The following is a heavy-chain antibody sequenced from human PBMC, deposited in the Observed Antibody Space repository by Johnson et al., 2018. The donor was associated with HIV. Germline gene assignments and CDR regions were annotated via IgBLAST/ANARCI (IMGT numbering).Heavy chain of an antibody. CDR2: ISSNGGST. Sequence: QVQLVESGGGLLQPGGSLRLSCAASGYSFDSYAMHWVRQAPGKGLEYVSAISSNGGSTYYVDSVKGRFTISRDNSKNTVYLQMNSLRTEDSALYYCAKGFFELDDAFDIWGQGTMVTVSS. CDR3: AKGFFELDDAFDI. V-gene: IGHV3-64*04. D-gene: IGHD3/OR15-3a*01. CDR1: GYSFDSYA. J-gene: IGHJ3*02.